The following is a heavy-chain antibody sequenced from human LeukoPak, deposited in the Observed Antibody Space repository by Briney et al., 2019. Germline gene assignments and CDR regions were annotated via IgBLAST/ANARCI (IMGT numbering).Heavy chain of an antibody. D-gene: IGHD6-19*01. J-gene: IGHJ4*02. Sequence: ASVKVSCKASGGTFSSYAISWVRQAPGQGLEWMGRIIPIFGTANYAQKFQGRVTITTDESTSTAYIELSSLRSEDTAVYYCAREFDSNGSYWGQGTLVTVSS. CDR2: IIPIFGTA. CDR1: GGTFSSYA. CDR3: AREFDSNGSY. V-gene: IGHV1-69*05.